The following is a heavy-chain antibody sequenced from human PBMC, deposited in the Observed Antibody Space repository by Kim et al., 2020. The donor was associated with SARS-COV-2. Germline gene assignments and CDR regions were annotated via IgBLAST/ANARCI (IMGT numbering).Heavy chain of an antibody. V-gene: IGHV3-30-3*01. J-gene: IGHJ4*02. CDR3: AREGEYSSRFDY. D-gene: IGHD6-6*01. Sequence: GGSLRLSCAASGFTFSSYAMHWVRQAPGKGLEWVAVISYDGSNKYYADSVKGRFTISRDNSKNTLYLQMNSLRAEDTAVYYCAREGEYSSRFDYWGQGTLVTVSS. CDR1: GFTFSSYA. CDR2: ISYDGSNK.